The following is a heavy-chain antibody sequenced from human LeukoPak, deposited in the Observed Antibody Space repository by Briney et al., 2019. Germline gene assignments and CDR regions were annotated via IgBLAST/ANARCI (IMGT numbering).Heavy chain of an antibody. D-gene: IGHD4-17*01. CDR3: ARKDYGDHRGFHY. CDR1: GGSISSSNW. CDR2: IYHSGST. Sequence: PSETLSLTCAVSGGSISSSNWWSWVRQPPGKGLEWIGEIYHSGSTNYNPSLKSRVTISVDKSKNQFSLKLSSVTAADTAVYYCARKDYGDHRGFHYWGQGTLVTVSS. V-gene: IGHV4-4*02. J-gene: IGHJ4*02.